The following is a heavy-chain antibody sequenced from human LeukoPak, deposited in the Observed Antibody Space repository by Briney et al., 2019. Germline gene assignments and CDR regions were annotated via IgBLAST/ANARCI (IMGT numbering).Heavy chain of an antibody. V-gene: IGHV3-7*01. CDR3: ARAEEDIVATIHFDY. CDR1: GFTFSSYW. Sequence: PGGSLRLSCAASGFTFSSYWMSWVRQAPGKGLEWVANIKQDGSEKYYVDSVKGRFTISRDNAKNSLYLQMNSLRAEDTAVYYCARAEEDIVATIHFDYWGQGTLVTVSS. D-gene: IGHD5-12*01. J-gene: IGHJ4*02. CDR2: IKQDGSEK.